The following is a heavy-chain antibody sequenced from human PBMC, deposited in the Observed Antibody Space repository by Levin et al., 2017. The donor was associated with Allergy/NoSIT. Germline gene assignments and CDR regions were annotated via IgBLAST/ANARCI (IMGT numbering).Heavy chain of an antibody. V-gene: IGHV3-30*18. J-gene: IGHJ4*02. Sequence: PGGSLRLSCAASGFTFSSYGMHWVRQPPGKGLEWVAVISSDGTNKYYADSVKGQFTVSRDNSKSTLFLQMNSLRAEDTAMYYCAKDRADSSTSDFDYWGQGTLVTVSS. CDR1: GFTFSSYG. CDR3: AKDRADSSTSDFDY. CDR2: ISSDGTNK. D-gene: IGHD6-13*01.